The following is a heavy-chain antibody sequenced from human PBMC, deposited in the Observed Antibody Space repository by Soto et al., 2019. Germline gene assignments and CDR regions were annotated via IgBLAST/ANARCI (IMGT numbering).Heavy chain of an antibody. D-gene: IGHD6-13*01. Sequence: EVKLVESGGGLVQPGGSLRLSCAASVFTFSSYSMNWVRQAPGQGLEWVSYISSSSSTIYYADAVKGRFTISRDNAKNSLYLQMNSLRDEDTAVYYCAREAIGGAAAGTGYWVQGTLVTVSS. J-gene: IGHJ4*02. CDR3: AREAIGGAAAGTGY. CDR1: VFTFSSYS. CDR2: ISSSSSTI. V-gene: IGHV3-48*02.